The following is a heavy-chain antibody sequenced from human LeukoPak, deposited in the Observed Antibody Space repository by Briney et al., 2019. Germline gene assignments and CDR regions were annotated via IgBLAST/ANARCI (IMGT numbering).Heavy chain of an antibody. V-gene: IGHV4-39*07. CDR1: GGSISSSSYY. J-gene: IGHJ6*03. CDR2: IYYSGST. CDR3: ARVAGTYYYYYYMDV. D-gene: IGHD6-19*01. Sequence: SETLSLTCTVSGGSISSSSYYWGWIRQPPGKGLEWIGSIYYSGSTYYNPSLKSRVTISVDTSKNQFSLKLSSVTAADTAVYYCARVAGTYYYYYYMDVWGKGTTVTVSS.